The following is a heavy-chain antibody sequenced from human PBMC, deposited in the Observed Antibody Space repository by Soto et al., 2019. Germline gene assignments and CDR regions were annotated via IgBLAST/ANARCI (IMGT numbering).Heavy chain of an antibody. V-gene: IGHV1-69*12. J-gene: IGHJ2*01. CDR1: GGTFSRYA. CDR2: ITPMFGTA. Sequence: QVQLVQSGAEVKKPGSSVKVSCKASGGTFSRYAISWVRQAPGQGLEWMGGITPMFGTANYAQKFQGRVTITADESTSTVHMALRRLRSEDTAVYYCAQTLGSAVAGPGRFDLWGRGTLVFVSS. CDR3: AQTLGSAVAGPGRFDL. D-gene: IGHD6-19*01.